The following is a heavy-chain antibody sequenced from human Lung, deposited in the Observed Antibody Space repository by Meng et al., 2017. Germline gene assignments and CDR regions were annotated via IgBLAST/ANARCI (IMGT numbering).Heavy chain of an antibody. V-gene: IGHV1-2*06. Sequence: QVQLVQSGAEVKKPGASVKVSCKASGYTFTGYYIHWVRQAPGQGLEGMGRINPKSGGTNYAQKFQGRVTMTRDTSISTAYIELSGLRSDDTAVYYCARGGSYSSDYWGQGTLVTVSS. CDR3: ARGGSYSSDY. CDR2: INPKSGGT. J-gene: IGHJ4*02. D-gene: IGHD3-16*01. CDR1: GYTFTGYY.